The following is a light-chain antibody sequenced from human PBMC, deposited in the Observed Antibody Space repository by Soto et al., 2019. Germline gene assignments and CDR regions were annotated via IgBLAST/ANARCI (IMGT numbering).Light chain of an antibody. CDR3: HQYNSWPRGT. CDR1: QSVGTK. CDR2: GAS. J-gene: IGKJ3*01. Sequence: IVMTQSPATLSVSPGERANLSCRASQSVGTKLAWYQQTPGQAPRLLIYGASNRATGVPARISGSVSGTEFTLTIASLQSEDFAVYYCHQYNSWPRGTFGPGTKVEIK. V-gene: IGKV3-15*01.